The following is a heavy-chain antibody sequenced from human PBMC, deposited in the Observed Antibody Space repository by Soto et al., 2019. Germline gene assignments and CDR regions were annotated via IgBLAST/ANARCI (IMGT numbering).Heavy chain of an antibody. Sequence: QVQLVQSGAEVKKPGASVKVSCTTSGYTFTTYDINWVRQATGQGFEWLGWMNPNSGSTLYAQKCQGRVTMNRDTSKNTAYMELSSLRFEDTAVYYCVRNINGFDPWGQGTLVTVSS. CDR1: GYTFTTYD. J-gene: IGHJ5*02. CDR2: MNPNSGST. CDR3: VRNINGFDP. V-gene: IGHV1-8*02.